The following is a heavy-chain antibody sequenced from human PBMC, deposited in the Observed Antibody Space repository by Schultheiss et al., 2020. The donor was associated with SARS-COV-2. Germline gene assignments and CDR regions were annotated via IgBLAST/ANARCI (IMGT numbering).Heavy chain of an antibody. CDR3: AKVVPEQQLVRGNWFDP. D-gene: IGHD6-13*01. Sequence: GGSLRLSCTASGFTFSSYGMHWVRQAPGKGLEWVAVISYDGSNKYYADSVKGRFTISRDNSKNTLYLQMNSLRAEDTAVYYCAKVVPEQQLVRGNWFDPWGQGTLFTVSS. J-gene: IGHJ5*02. V-gene: IGHV3-30*18. CDR1: GFTFSSYG. CDR2: ISYDGSNK.